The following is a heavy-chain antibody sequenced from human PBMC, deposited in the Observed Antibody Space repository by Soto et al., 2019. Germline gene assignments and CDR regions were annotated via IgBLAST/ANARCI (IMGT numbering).Heavy chain of an antibody. D-gene: IGHD5-18*01. CDR2: ISAYNGNT. CDR3: AREGGPHSPAMVIY. Sequence: ASVKVCCKASGYTFTSYGISWVRQAPGQGLEWMGWISAYNGNTNYAQKLQGRVTMTTDTSTSTAYMELRSLRSDDTAVYYCAREGGPHSPAMVIYWGQGTLVTVSS. V-gene: IGHV1-18*01. J-gene: IGHJ4*02. CDR1: GYTFTSYG.